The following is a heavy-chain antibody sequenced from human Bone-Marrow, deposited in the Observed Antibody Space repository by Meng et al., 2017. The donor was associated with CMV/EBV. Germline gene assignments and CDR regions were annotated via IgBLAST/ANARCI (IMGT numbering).Heavy chain of an antibody. J-gene: IGHJ5*02. D-gene: IGHD2-2*01. V-gene: IGHV1-69*05. CDR3: ARGRDIVVVPAAVGLGFDP. CDR2: IIPIFGTA. CDR1: FSSYA. Sequence: FSSYAISWVRQAPGQGLEWMGGIIPIFGTANYAQKFQGRVTITTDESTSTAYMELSSLRSEDTAVYYCARGRDIVVVPAAVGLGFDPWGQGTLVTVSS.